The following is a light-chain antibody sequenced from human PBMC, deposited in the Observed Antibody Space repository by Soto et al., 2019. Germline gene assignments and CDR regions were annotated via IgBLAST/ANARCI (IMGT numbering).Light chain of an antibody. V-gene: IGKV3-20*01. CDR1: QSVSSNY. CDR3: QQYGDPPIT. Sequence: EIVLTQSPGTLSLSPGERATLSCRASQSVSSNYLAWYQQKPGQAPRLLIYGASNRATGIPDRFSGSGSGTDFTLTISRLEPGDFAVFYCQQYGDPPITFGQGTRRESK. CDR2: GAS. J-gene: IGKJ5*01.